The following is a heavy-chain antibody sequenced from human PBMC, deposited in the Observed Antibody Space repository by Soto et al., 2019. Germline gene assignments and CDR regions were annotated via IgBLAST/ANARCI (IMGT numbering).Heavy chain of an antibody. D-gene: IGHD1-1*01. Sequence: QITLKESGPTLVEPTEALALTCSFSGFSLTKSPVGVGWFRQPPGKALEWLAVIYWDDDKRYNPSLKARITMTKHTFRNQVALTLTDMEPEDTATYFCAHRLGGSSWNDGFFDFWGQGLPVTVS. CDR3: AHRLGGSSWNDGFFDF. V-gene: IGHV2-5*02. CDR2: IYWDDDK. J-gene: IGHJ4*02. CDR1: GFSLTKSPVG.